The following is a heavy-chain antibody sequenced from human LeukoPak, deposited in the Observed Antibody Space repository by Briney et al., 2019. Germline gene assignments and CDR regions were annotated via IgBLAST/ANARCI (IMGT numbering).Heavy chain of an antibody. Sequence: GGSLRLSCAASGFRFSKFAMSWVRQAPGRGLEWVSVISGSGDSTYYADFVRGQYTISRDNPKNMVYLQMNSLRAEDSAVYYCAKVSQESSNYYHDFWGQGALLTVSS. CDR2: ISGSGDST. V-gene: IGHV3-23*01. CDR1: GFRFSKFA. CDR3: AKVSQESSNYYHDF. J-gene: IGHJ4*02. D-gene: IGHD3-22*01.